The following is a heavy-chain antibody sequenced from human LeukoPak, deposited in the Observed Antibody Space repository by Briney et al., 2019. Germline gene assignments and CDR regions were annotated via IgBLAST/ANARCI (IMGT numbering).Heavy chain of an antibody. CDR3: AKGKKMTVAGLFDY. Sequence: GGSPRLSCAASGFTFDDYAMHWVRQAPGKGLEWVSGISWNSGSIGYADSVKGRFTISRDNAKNSLYLQMNSLRAEDTALYYCAKGKKMTVAGLFDYWGQGTLVTVSS. CDR1: GFTFDDYA. CDR2: ISWNSGSI. J-gene: IGHJ4*02. D-gene: IGHD6-19*01. V-gene: IGHV3-9*01.